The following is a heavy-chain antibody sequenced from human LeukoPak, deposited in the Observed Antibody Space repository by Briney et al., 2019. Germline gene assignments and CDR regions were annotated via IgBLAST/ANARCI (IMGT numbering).Heavy chain of an antibody. J-gene: IGHJ3*02. D-gene: IGHD2-15*01. V-gene: IGHV4-39*07. CDR3: AAGKDVVGSPVGAFDI. Sequence: SETLSLTCTVSGGTFGGSQYWGWFRQAPGKGLEWIGSTYTNGRTFYNPSLASRLTTSVDTSTNQISLRLTSATVADTAVFYCAAGKDVVGSPVGAFDIWGQGTMVTVSS. CDR2: TYTNGRT. CDR1: GGTFGGSQY.